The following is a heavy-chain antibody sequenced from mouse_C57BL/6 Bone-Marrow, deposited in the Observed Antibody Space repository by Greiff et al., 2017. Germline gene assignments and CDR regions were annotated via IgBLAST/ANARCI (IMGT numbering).Heavy chain of an antibody. D-gene: IGHD2-3*01. V-gene: IGHV1-22*01. CDR2: INPNNGGT. Sequence: VQLKESGPELVKPGASVKMSCKASGYTFTDYNMHWVKQSHGKSLEWIGYINPNNGGTSYNQKFKGKATLTVNKSSSTAYMELRSLTSEDSAVYYCARNGYYLFAYWGQGTLVTVSA. CDR1: GYTFTDYN. J-gene: IGHJ3*01. CDR3: ARNGYYLFAY.